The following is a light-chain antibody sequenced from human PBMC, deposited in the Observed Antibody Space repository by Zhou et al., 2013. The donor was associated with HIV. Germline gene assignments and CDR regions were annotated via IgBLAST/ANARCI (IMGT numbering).Light chain of an antibody. Sequence: EIVLTQSPGTLSLSPGDRATLSCRASQSVGSSFLAWYQQKPGQAPRLLIYGASSRATGIPDRFSGSWSGTDFTLTISRLEPEDFAVYYCQQYGSSYTFGQGTKLEIK. CDR3: QQYGSSYT. CDR1: QSVGSSF. J-gene: IGKJ2*01. CDR2: GAS. V-gene: IGKV3-20*01.